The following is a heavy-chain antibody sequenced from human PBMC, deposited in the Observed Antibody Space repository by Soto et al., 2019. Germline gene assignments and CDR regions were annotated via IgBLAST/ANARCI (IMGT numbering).Heavy chain of an antibody. CDR2: IYYSGST. CDR3: ARGNNVLRYFGNWFDP. CDR1: GGSISSDGYY. D-gene: IGHD3-9*01. J-gene: IGHJ5*02. V-gene: IGHV4-31*03. Sequence: SETLSLTCTVSGGSISSDGYYWSWIRQHPGKGLEWIGYIYYSGSTYYNPSLKSRVTISVDTSKNQFSLKLSSVTAADTAVYYCARGNNVLRYFGNWFDPWGQGTLVTVSS.